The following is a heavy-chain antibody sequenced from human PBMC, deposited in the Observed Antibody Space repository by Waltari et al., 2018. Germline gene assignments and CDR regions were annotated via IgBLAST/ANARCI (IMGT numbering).Heavy chain of an antibody. CDR1: GGSFSGYY. D-gene: IGHD3-9*01. CDR2: INHSGST. V-gene: IGHV4-34*01. CDR3: ARDPPRLVSLFNYYYYGMDV. J-gene: IGHJ6*02. Sequence: QVQLQQWGAGLLKPSETLSLTCAVYGGSFSGYYWSWIRQPPGKGLEWIGEINHSGSTNYNPSLKSRVTISVDTSKNQFSLKLSSVTAADTAVYYCARDPPRLVSLFNYYYYGMDVWGQGTTVTVSS.